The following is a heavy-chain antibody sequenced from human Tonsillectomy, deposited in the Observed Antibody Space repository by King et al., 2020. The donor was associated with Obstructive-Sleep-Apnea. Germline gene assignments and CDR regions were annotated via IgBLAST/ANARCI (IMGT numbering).Heavy chain of an antibody. D-gene: IGHD3-3*01. CDR1: GYTFIGYY. CDR3: ARGDIPYYESYGMDV. J-gene: IGHJ6*02. V-gene: IGHV1-2*04. Sequence: VQLVQSGAEVKKPGASVKVSCEASGYTFIGYYMHWVRQAPGQGLEWMGWINPNSGGTNYAQKFQDWVTMTRDTSISTAYMELSRLRSDDTAVYYCARGDIPYYESYGMDVWGQGTTVTVSS. CDR2: INPNSGGT.